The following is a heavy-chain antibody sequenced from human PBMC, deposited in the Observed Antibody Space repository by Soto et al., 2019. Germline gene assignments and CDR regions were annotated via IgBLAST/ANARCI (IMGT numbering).Heavy chain of an antibody. J-gene: IGHJ6*01. Sequence: QVQLQQWGAGLLKPSETLSLTCAVYGGSFSGYYWSWIRQPPGKGLEWIGEINHSGSTNYNPSLKSRVTISVDTSKNQFSLKLSSVTAADTAVYYCARTMVRGVIRYYYYYGMDVW. D-gene: IGHD3-10*01. V-gene: IGHV4-34*01. CDR3: ARTMVRGVIRYYYYYGMDV. CDR2: INHSGST. CDR1: GGSFSGYY.